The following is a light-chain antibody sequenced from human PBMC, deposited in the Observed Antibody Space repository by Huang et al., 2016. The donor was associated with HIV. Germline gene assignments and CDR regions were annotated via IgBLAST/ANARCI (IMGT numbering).Light chain of an antibody. CDR2: GAS. J-gene: IGKJ3*01. V-gene: IGKV3-20*01. CDR3: QVYGTSPPGP. CDR1: PSVSGSY. Sequence: EIVLTQSPGTLSLSPGERATLSCRASPSVSGSYLAGYQQKPGQAPRRLIYGASSRATGIPDRFSGSGSGTDFTLTITRLEPEDTALYYCQVYGTSPPGPFGPGATVHIK.